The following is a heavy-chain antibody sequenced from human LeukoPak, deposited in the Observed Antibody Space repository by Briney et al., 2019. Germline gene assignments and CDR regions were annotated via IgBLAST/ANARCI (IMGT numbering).Heavy chain of an antibody. D-gene: IGHD2-15*01. CDR1: GFTFSSYV. CDR3: ATSGGGCYASCYMGV. V-gene: IGHV3-23*01. J-gene: IGHJ6*03. CDR2: ISGSGGST. Sequence: GGSLRLSCAASGFTFSSYVVSWVRQAPGKGLEWVSGISGSGGSTFYADSVKGRFTISRDNSKNTLYLQMNSLRAEDTAVYYCATSGGGCYASCYMGVWGKGTTVTVSS.